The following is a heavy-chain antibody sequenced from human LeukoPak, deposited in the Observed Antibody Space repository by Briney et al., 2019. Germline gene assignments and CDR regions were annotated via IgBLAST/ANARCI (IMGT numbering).Heavy chain of an antibody. CDR3: ARDPYYYYMDV. J-gene: IGHJ6*03. CDR2: MNDDGSST. CDR1: GFTFSSYW. Sequence: GGSLRLSCAASGFTFSSYWMHWVRQAPRKGLVWVSRMNDDGSSTSYADSVEGRFTISRDNAKNTLYLQMNSLRAEDTAVYYCARDPYYYYMDVWGKGTTVTISS. V-gene: IGHV3-74*01.